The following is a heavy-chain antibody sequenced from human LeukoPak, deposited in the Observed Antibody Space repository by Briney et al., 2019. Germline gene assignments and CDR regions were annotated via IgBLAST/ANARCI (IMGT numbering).Heavy chain of an antibody. D-gene: IGHD5-24*01. CDR3: AREEEMATSDFDY. CDR2: IYYSGST. V-gene: IGHV4-39*07. Sequence: PSETLSLTCTVSGGSISSSSYYWGWIRQPPGKGLEWIGSIYYSGSTYYNPSLKSRVTISVDTSKNQFSLKLSSVTAADTAVYYCAREEEMATSDFDYWGQGTLVTVSS. CDR1: GGSISSSSYY. J-gene: IGHJ4*02.